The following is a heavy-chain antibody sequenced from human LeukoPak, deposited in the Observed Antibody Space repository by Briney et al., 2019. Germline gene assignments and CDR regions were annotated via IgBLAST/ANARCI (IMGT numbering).Heavy chain of an antibody. V-gene: IGHV3-21*01. CDR3: ARDSGRLSEAFDY. CDR1: GFTFSSYS. Sequence: PGGSLRLSCAASGFTFSSYSMNWVRQAPGKGLEWVSSISSSSSYIYYADSVKGRFTISRDNAKNSLYLQMNSLRAEDTAVYYCARDSGRLSEAFDYWGQGTLVTVSS. CDR2: ISSSSSYI. D-gene: IGHD3-16*02. J-gene: IGHJ4*02.